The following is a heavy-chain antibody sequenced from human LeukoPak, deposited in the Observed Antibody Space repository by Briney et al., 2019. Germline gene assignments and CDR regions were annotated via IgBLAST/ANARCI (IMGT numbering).Heavy chain of an antibody. CDR3: ARAYGRHSYWYFDL. J-gene: IGHJ2*01. V-gene: IGHV4-34*01. CDR1: GGTFSGYY. CDR2: INHSGGT. Sequence: SETLSLTCAVYGGTFSGYYWSWIRQPPGKGLEWVGEINHSGGTNYNPSHKSRVTISVDTSKNQLSLKLSSVTAADTAVYYCARAYGRHSYWYFDLWGRGTLVTVSS. D-gene: IGHD3-10*01.